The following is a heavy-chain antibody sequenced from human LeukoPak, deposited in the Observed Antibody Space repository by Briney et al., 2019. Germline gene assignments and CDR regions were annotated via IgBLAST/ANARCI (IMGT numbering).Heavy chain of an antibody. V-gene: IGHV4-34*01. CDR2: INHSGST. CDR3: ARGGRITMIVMTPWAFDI. D-gene: IGHD3-22*01. CDR1: GGSFSGYY. J-gene: IGHJ3*02. Sequence: SETLSLTCAVYGGSFSGYYWSWIRQPPGKGLEWIGEINHSGSTNYSPSLKSRVTISVDTSKNQFSLKLSSVTAADTAVYYCARGGRITMIVMTPWAFDIWGQGTMVTVSS.